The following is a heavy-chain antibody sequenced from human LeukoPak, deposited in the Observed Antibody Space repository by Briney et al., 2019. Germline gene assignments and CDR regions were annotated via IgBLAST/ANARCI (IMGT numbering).Heavy chain of an antibody. CDR3: ARGIADSRDETWFDP. J-gene: IGHJ5*02. Sequence: ASVNVSCKASVYTFTSYGISWVRQAPGQGLEWMGLISAYKCNTNYAQKLQGRLTMTTDTSTSTASMELRRLRSEDTAVYYCARGIADSRDETWFDPWGQGTLVTVSS. CDR2: ISAYKCNT. D-gene: IGHD6-13*01. V-gene: IGHV1-18*01. CDR1: VYTFTSYG.